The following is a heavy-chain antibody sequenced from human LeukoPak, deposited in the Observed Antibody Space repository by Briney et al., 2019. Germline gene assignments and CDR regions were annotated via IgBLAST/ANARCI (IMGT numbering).Heavy chain of an antibody. D-gene: IGHD5-24*01. Sequence: GGSLRLSCAASGFTFSSYEMNWVRQAPGKGLEWVSYISSGGSTVYYADSVKGRFTISRDNAKNSLYLQMNSLRAEDTAVYYCARGPVGGWLRNGMDVWGQGTTVTV. CDR1: GFTFSSYE. CDR3: ARGPVGGWLRNGMDV. CDR2: ISSGGSTV. V-gene: IGHV3-48*03. J-gene: IGHJ6*02.